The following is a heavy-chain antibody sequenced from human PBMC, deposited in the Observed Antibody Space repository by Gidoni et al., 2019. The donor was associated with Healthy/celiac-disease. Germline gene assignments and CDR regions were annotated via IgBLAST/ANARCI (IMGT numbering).Heavy chain of an antibody. Sequence: EVQRWESGGGLVQHGGSLRLSCAASGFTFSSYAMSWVRQAPGKGLEWVSALSGSGGSTYYAQSVKVRFTISRDNSKNTLYQQMNSLRAEDTAVYYCAKVGDYVLLDAFDIWGQGTMVTVSS. V-gene: IGHV3-23*01. D-gene: IGHD4-17*01. CDR3: AKVGDYVLLDAFDI. CDR2: LSGSGGST. CDR1: GFTFSSYA. J-gene: IGHJ3*02.